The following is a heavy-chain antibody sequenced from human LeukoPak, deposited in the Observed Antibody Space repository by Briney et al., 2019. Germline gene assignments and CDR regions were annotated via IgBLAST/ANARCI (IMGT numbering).Heavy chain of an antibody. CDR2: VSGSGAST. CDR3: AKTSGSGWVYYFDS. Sequence: PGGSLRLSCAASGFTFSSYSINWVRQAPGKGLEWVSSVSGSGASTHYTDSVKGRFTISRDNSKNTVYVQMNSLRAEDTAVYYCAKTSGSGWVYYFDSWGQGTLVTASS. J-gene: IGHJ4*02. V-gene: IGHV3-23*01. CDR1: GFTFSSYS. D-gene: IGHD6-19*01.